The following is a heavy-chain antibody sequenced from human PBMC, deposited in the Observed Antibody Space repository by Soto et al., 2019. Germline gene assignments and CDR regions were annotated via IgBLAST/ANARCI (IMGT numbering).Heavy chain of an antibody. J-gene: IGHJ4*02. D-gene: IGHD4-17*01. CDR3: ARARSYGDYAFDY. CDR2: VNLNGGST. Sequence: ASVKVSCKTSEYTFTNYYMHWVRQAPGQGLEWMGVVNLNGGSTNYAQSFQGRVTMTRDTSTSTVYMELNSLTSEDTAVYYCARARSYGDYAFDYWGQGTLVPVSS. V-gene: IGHV1-46*01. CDR1: EYTFTNYY.